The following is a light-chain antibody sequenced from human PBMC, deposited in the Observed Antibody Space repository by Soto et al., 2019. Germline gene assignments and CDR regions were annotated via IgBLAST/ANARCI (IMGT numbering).Light chain of an antibody. V-gene: IGKV3-20*01. CDR2: TAS. Sequence: EIVLTQSPGTLSLSPGERATLSCRASQTVGNNYLAWYQQKPGQAPRLLIHTASIRATGIPDRFSGSGSGTDFTLTVSRLEPEDFAEYYCHQHATSPLTFGQGTTLEI. CDR3: HQHATSPLT. J-gene: IGKJ2*01. CDR1: QTVGNNY.